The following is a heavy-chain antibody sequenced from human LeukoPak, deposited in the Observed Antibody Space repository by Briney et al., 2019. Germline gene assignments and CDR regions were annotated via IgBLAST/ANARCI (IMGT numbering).Heavy chain of an antibody. CDR2: ISSSSSTI. CDR3: AREMSYYDSSGYYWSPDH. Sequence: GGSLRLSCAASGFTFSSYGMSWVRQAPGKGLEWVSYISSSSSTIYYADSVKGRFTISRDNAKNSLYLQMNSLRAEDTAVYYCAREMSYYDSSGYYWSPDHWGQGTLVTVSS. CDR1: GFTFSSYG. J-gene: IGHJ4*02. V-gene: IGHV3-48*04. D-gene: IGHD3-22*01.